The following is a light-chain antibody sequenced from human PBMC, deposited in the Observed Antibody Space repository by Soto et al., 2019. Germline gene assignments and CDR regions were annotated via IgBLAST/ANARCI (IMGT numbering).Light chain of an antibody. CDR3: QLYGDSPMYT. J-gene: IGKJ2*01. Sequence: EIVLTQSPGTMSLSPGERATLSCRASQSVSRTYLAWYQQKPGQAPRLLIYGASSRATDIPDRFSGSGSGTDFTLTISRLEPVDFAVYYCQLYGDSPMYTFGQGTKLELK. CDR1: QSVSRTY. CDR2: GAS. V-gene: IGKV3-20*01.